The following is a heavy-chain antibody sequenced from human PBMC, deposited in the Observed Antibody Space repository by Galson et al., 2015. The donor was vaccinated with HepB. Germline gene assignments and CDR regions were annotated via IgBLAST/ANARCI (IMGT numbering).Heavy chain of an antibody. J-gene: IGHJ4*02. CDR1: GFTFSSYG. CDR3: AKDQSSGWG. V-gene: IGHV3-30*18. CDR2: ISYDGSNK. Sequence: SLRLSCAASGFTFSSYGMHWVRQAPGKGLEWVAVISYDGSNKYYADSVKDRFTISRDNSKNTLYLQMNSLRAEDTAVYYCAKDQSSGWGWGQGTLVTVSS. D-gene: IGHD6-19*01.